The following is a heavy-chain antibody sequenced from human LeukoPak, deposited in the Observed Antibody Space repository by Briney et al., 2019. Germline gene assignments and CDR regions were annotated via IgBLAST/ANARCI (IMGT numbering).Heavy chain of an antibody. V-gene: IGHV4-39*01. CDR1: GGSISSSSYY. CDR2: IYYSGST. CDR3: ARLEMATITSYYFDY. D-gene: IGHD5-24*01. J-gene: IGHJ4*02. Sequence: GTLSLTCTVSGGSISSSSYYWGWIRQPPGKGLEWIGSIYYSGSTYYNPSLKSRVTISVDTSKNQFSLKLSSVTAADTAVYYCARLEMATITSYYFDYWGQGTLVTVSS.